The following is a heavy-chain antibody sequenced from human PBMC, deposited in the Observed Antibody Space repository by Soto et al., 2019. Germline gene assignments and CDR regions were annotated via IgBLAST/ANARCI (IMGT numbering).Heavy chain of an antibody. CDR3: ARDPLRIGVAGTIFDY. CDR2: INAGNGNT. CDR1: GYTFTSYA. D-gene: IGHD6-19*01. Sequence: ASVKVSCKGSGYTFTSYAMHCVRQAPGQRLEWMGWINAGNGNTKYSQKFQGRVTITRDTSASTAYMELSSLRSEDTAVYYCARDPLRIGVAGTIFDYWGQGTLVTVSS. J-gene: IGHJ4*02. V-gene: IGHV1-3*01.